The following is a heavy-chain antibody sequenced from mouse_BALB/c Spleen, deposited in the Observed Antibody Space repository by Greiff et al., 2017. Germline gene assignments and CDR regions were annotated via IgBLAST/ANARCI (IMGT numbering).Heavy chain of an antibody. CDR1: GFSLTSYG. CDR2: IWAGGST. D-gene: IGHD2-4*01. Sequence: VQGVESGPGLVAPSQSLSITCTVSGFSLTSYGVHWVRQPPGKGLEWLGVIWAGGSTNYNSALMSRLSISKDNSKSQVFLKMNSLQTDDTAMYYCARDRGDYGAWFAYWGQGTLVTVSA. V-gene: IGHV2-9*02. CDR3: ARDRGDYGAWFAY. J-gene: IGHJ3*01.